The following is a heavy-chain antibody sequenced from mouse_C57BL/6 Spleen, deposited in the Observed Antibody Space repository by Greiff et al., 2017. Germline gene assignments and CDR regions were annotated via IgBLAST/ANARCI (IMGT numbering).Heavy chain of an antibody. Sequence: EVQLQESGGGLVQPGGSMKLSCAASGFTFSDAWMDWVRQSPEKGLEWVAEIRNKANNHATYYAESVKGRFTISRDDSKSSVYLQMNSLRAEDTGIYYCTPIYYGYDDAFAYWGQGTLVTVSA. D-gene: IGHD2-2*01. CDR1: GFTFSDAW. V-gene: IGHV6-6*01. CDR3: TPIYYGYDDAFAY. CDR2: IRNKANNHAT. J-gene: IGHJ3*01.